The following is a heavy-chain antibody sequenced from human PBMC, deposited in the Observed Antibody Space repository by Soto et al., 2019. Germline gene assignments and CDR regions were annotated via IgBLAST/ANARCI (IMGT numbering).Heavy chain of an antibody. Sequence: GGSLRLSCAASGFTFSSYSMNWVRQAPGKGLEWVSYISSSSSTIYYADSVKGRFTISRDNAKNSLFLQMSDLRADDTALYFCARPQPSGYIYGFPYWGQGTRVTVSS. CDR1: GFTFSSYS. V-gene: IGHV3-48*04. D-gene: IGHD5-18*01. CDR2: ISSSSSTI. J-gene: IGHJ4*02. CDR3: ARPQPSGYIYGFPY.